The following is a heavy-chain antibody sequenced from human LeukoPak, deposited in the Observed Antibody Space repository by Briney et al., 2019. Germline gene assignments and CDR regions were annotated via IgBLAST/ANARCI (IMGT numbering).Heavy chain of an antibody. CDR2: IIPIFGTA. D-gene: IGHD1-26*01. CDR1: GYTFTSYG. V-gene: IGHV1-69*06. CDR3: ARGVGARSRAFDI. J-gene: IGHJ3*02. Sequence: SVKVSCKASGYTFTSYGISWARQAPGQGLEWMGGIIPIFGTANYAQKFQGRVTITADKSTSTAYMELSSLRSEDTAVYYCARGVGARSRAFDIWGQGTMVTVSS.